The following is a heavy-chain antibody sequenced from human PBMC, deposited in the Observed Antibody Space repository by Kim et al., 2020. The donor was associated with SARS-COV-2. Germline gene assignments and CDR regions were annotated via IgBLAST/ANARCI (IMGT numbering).Heavy chain of an antibody. D-gene: IGHD3-10*01. V-gene: IGHV4-34*01. J-gene: IGHJ4*02. CDR3: ARESMVRGVITQWAFDY. Sequence: KSRVTISVDTSKNQFSLKLSSVTAADTAVYYCARESMVRGVITQWAFDYWGQGTLVTVSS.